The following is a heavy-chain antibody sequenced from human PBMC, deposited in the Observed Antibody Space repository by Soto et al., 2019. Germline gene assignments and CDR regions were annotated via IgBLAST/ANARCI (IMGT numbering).Heavy chain of an antibody. Sequence: PSETLSLTCAVSGGSISSGGYSWSWIRQPPGKGLEWIGYIYHSGSTYYNPSLKSRVTISVDRSKNQFSLKLSSVTAADTAVYYCAREGYGSGSYVGAFDIWGQGTMVT. CDR1: GGSISSGGYS. V-gene: IGHV4-30-2*01. CDR3: AREGYGSGSYVGAFDI. CDR2: IYHSGST. J-gene: IGHJ3*02. D-gene: IGHD3-10*01.